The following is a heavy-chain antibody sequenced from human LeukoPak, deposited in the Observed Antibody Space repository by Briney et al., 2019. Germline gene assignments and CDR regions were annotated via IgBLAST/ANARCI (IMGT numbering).Heavy chain of an antibody. Sequence: GGSLRLSCAASGFTFSSDAMSWVRQAPGKGLEWVSAISGSDGSTYYADSVKGRFTISRDNSKNTLYLQMNSLRAEDTAVYYCAKDTSIFDWPNGIDYWGQGTLVTVSS. CDR3: AKDTSIFDWPNGIDY. J-gene: IGHJ4*02. CDR2: ISGSDGST. CDR1: GFTFSSDA. D-gene: IGHD3-9*01. V-gene: IGHV3-23*01.